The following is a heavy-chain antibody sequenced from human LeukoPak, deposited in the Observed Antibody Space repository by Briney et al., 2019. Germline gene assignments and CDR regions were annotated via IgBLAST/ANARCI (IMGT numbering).Heavy chain of an antibody. CDR2: INPNSGGT. Sequence: ASVKVSCKASGYTFTGYYMHWVRQAPGQGREWMGWINPNSGGTNYAQKFQGRVTMTRDTSISTAYMELSRLRSDDTAVYYCARAGEYSSSSPHYYFDYWGQRTLVTVPS. V-gene: IGHV1-2*02. D-gene: IGHD6-6*01. CDR1: GYTFTGYY. CDR3: ARAGEYSSSSPHYYFDY. J-gene: IGHJ4*02.